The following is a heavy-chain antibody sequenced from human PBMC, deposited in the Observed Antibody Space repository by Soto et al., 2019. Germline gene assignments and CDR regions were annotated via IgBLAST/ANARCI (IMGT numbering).Heavy chain of an antibody. J-gene: IGHJ4*02. V-gene: IGHV2-5*02. CDR2: IYWDDDK. Sequence: QITLKESGPTLVKPTQTLTLTCTFSGFSLSTSGVGVGWIRQPPGKALEWLALIYWDDDKRYSPSLKSRLTITKDTSKNQVVLTMTNMDPVDIATYYCAHISHYDILTGYYTPVHFDYWGQGTLVTVSS. CDR1: GFSLSTSGVG. CDR3: AHISHYDILTGYYTPVHFDY. D-gene: IGHD3-9*01.